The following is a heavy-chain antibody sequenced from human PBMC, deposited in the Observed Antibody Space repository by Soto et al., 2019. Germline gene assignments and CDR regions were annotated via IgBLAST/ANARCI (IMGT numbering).Heavy chain of an antibody. CDR2: VHHSGST. CDR3: ARDGAWRSFDV. J-gene: IGHJ6*02. CDR1: GDSIISGGYS. D-gene: IGHD1-26*01. V-gene: IGHV4-30-2*01. Sequence: QLQLQESASGLVKPSQTLSLTCTISGDSIISGGYSWSWIRQPPGKGLEWIGYVHHSGSTYYNPSFKSRVTISIDRPRNQFSLRLGAVTAADTAMYYCARDGAWRSFDVWGQGTTVPVSS.